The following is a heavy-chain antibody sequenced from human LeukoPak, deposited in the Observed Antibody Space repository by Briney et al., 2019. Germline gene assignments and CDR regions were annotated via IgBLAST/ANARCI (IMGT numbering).Heavy chain of an antibody. V-gene: IGHV3-9*01. J-gene: IGHJ4*02. CDR1: GFTFDDYA. Sequence: GGSLRLSCAASGFTFDDYAMHWVRQAPGKGLEWVSGISWNSGSIGYADSVKGRFTISRDNAKNSLYLQMNSLRAEDTALYYCAKDSGAAAAAHFGYWGQGTLVTVS. CDR2: ISWNSGSI. D-gene: IGHD6-13*01. CDR3: AKDSGAAAAAHFGY.